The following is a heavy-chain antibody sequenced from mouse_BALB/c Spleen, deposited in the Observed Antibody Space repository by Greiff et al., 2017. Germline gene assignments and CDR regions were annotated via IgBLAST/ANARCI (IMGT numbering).Heavy chain of an antibody. Sequence: EVQVVESGGGLVKPGGSLKLSCAASGFTFSSYAMSWVRQSPEKRLEWVAEISSGGSYTYYPDSVKGRFTISRDNARNILYLQMSSLRSEDTAMYYCAELRRFAYWGQGTLVTVSA. CDR2: ISSGGSYT. J-gene: IGHJ3*01. CDR1: GFTFSSYA. CDR3: AELRRFAY. V-gene: IGHV5-9-4*01. D-gene: IGHD2-4*01.